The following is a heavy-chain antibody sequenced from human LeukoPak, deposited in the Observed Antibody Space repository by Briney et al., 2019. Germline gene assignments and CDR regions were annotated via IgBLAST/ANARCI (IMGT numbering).Heavy chain of an antibody. CDR1: GLSIGNYA. CDR2: ITVNGGTT. J-gene: IGHJ3*01. CDR3: AKDTYGDYIGAFDG. D-gene: IGHD3-16*01. V-gene: IGHV3-23*01. Sequence: GSLRLSCVGCGLSIGNYAMTWVRQAPGKGLEWVSSITVNGGTTKYADSVRGRFTVSRDNSRNTVFLQMDSLRAEDTAVYYCAKDTYGDYIGAFDGWGQGTMVTVSS.